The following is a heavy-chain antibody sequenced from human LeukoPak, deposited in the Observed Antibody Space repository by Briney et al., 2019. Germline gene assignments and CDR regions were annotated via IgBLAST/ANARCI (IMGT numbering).Heavy chain of an antibody. CDR3: AREVPAIRGYSSSWYPYYMDV. D-gene: IGHD6-13*01. V-gene: IGHV3-7*01. J-gene: IGHJ6*03. CDR1: GFTFSNAW. CDR2: IKQDGSEK. Sequence: GGSLRLSCAASGFTFSNAWMSWVRQAPGKGLEWVANIKQDGSEKYYVDSVKGRFTISRDNAKNSLYLQMNSLRAEDTAVYYCAREVPAIRGYSSSWYPYYMDVWGKGTTVTVSS.